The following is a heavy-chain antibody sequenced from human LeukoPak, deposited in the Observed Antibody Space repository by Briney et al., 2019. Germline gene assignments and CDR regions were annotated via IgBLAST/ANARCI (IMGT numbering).Heavy chain of an antibody. CDR3: AKDGLYFDGSTHIYYFDS. V-gene: IGHV3-23*01. D-gene: IGHD3-9*01. J-gene: IGHJ4*02. Sequence: GGSLRLSCAASGFIFCSYAMTWVRQAPGKGLEWGSSITYNGAATYYLDSVKARFTISRDNSRSTLYLQMDSLTAEDTALYYCAKDGLYFDGSTHIYYFDSWGQGTLVAVSS. CDR2: ITYNGAAT. CDR1: GFIFCSYA.